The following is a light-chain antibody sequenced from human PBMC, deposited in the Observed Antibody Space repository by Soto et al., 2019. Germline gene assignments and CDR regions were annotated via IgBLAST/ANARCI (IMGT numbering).Light chain of an antibody. CDR2: DAS. Sequence: DIQMTQSPSSLSASVGDRVTITCRASQSISTYLNWYQQKPGKAPKLLIYDASSLQSGVPSRVSGSGSGTDFTLTISSLQPEDFPTYYCQQSYSTPRTVGQGTKLEIK. CDR1: QSISTY. CDR3: QQSYSTPRT. V-gene: IGKV1-39*01. J-gene: IGKJ2*01.